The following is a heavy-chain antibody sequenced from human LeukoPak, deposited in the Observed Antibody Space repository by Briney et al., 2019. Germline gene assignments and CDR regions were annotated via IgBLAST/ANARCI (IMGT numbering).Heavy chain of an antibody. D-gene: IGHD6-13*01. CDR1: GGSINNYY. CDR2: IHTSGST. CDR3: AGASSSYSSSWGDYYYYGMDV. J-gene: IGHJ6*02. Sequence: SETLSLTCTVSGGSINNYYWSWIRQPAGKGLEWIARIHTSGSTNFNPSLKSRVTMSVDTSKNQFSLKLSSVTAADTAVYYCAGASSSYSSSWGDYYYYGMDVWGQGTTVTVSS. V-gene: IGHV4-4*07.